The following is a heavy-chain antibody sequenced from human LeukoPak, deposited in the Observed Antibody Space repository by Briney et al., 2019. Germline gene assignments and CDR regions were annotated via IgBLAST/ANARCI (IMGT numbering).Heavy chain of an antibody. D-gene: IGHD7-27*01. CDR1: GFTFSSYE. V-gene: IGHV3-48*03. CDR3: ARGKPGIPGDY. J-gene: IGHJ4*02. Sequence: PGGSLRLSCAASGFTFSSYEMNWVRQASGKGLEWVSSISRSATTIYYADSVKGRFTISRDNAKNSLYLQMNSLRAEDTAVYYCARGKPGIPGDYWGQGTLVTVSS. CDR2: ISRSATTI.